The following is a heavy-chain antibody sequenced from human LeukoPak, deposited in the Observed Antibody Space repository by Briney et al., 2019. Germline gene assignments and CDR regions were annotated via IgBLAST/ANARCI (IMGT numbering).Heavy chain of an antibody. CDR3: ARGGFQSDY. CDR2: IYYSGST. Sequence: SETLSLTCTVSGGSMTSYYWSWIRQPPGKGLEWIGYIYYSGSTKYNPSLKSRVTISVDTPKNQFSLKLNSMTTADTAVYYCARGGFQSDYWGQGTLVTVSS. CDR1: GGSMTSYY. D-gene: IGHD2-21*01. J-gene: IGHJ4*02. V-gene: IGHV4-59*01.